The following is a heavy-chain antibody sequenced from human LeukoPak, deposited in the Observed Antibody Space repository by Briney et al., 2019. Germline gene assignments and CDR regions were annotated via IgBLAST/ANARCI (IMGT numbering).Heavy chain of an antibody. CDR3: AKRRGVAVAGFDY. J-gene: IGHJ4*02. Sequence: PSETLSLTCTVSGGSISSSSYYWGWIRQPPGKGLEWVSGISGSGGSTYYADSVKGRFTISRDNSKNTLYLQMNSLRAEDTAVYYCAKRRGVAVAGFDYWGQGTLVTVSS. D-gene: IGHD6-19*01. CDR2: ISGSGGST. V-gene: IGHV3-23*01. CDR1: GGSISSSSYY.